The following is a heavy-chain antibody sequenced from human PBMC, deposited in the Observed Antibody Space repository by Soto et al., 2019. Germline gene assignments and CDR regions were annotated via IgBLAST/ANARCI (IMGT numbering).Heavy chain of an antibody. CDR3: ARHPTVTEYYFDY. CDR2: IYYSGST. D-gene: IGHD4-17*01. V-gene: IGHV4-59*08. J-gene: IGHJ4*02. Sequence: TGLEWIGYIYYSGSTNYNPSLKSRVTISVDTSKNQFSLKLSSVTAADTAVYYCARHPTVTEYYFDYWGQGTLVTVSS.